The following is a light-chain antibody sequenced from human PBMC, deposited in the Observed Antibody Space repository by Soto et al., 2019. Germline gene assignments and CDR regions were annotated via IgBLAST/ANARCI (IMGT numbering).Light chain of an antibody. CDR3: QQYNNWPPDRT. Sequence: EIVMTQSPATLSVSPGERATLSCRASQSVSSNLAWYQQKPGQAPRLLIYRASTRATGIPARFSGSGSGTEFTLTISGLQSEDFAIYLCQQYNNWPPDRTFGQGTKVEIK. CDR1: QSVSSN. CDR2: RAS. J-gene: IGKJ1*01. V-gene: IGKV3-15*01.